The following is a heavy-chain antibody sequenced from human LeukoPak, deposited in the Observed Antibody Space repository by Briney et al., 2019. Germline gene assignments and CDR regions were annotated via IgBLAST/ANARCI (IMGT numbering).Heavy chain of an antibody. CDR1: GYSISSGYY. D-gene: IGHD3-22*01. Sequence: SETLSLTCTVSGYSISSGYYWGWIRQPAGKGLEWIGRIYTSGSTNYNPSLKSRVTMSVDASKNQFSLKLSSVTAADTAVYYCARDRYYYDSSGYLAFDIWGQGTMVTVSS. CDR3: ARDRYYYDSSGYLAFDI. CDR2: IYTSGST. J-gene: IGHJ3*02. V-gene: IGHV4-4*07.